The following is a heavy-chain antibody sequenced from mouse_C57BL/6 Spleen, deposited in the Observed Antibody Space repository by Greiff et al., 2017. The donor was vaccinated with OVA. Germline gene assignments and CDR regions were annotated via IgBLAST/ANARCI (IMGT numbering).Heavy chain of an antibody. CDR3: ARLTGTGYYFDY. V-gene: IGHV7-3*01. CDR1: GFTFTDYY. CDR2: IRNKANGYTT. Sequence: EVQLVESGGGLVQPGGSLSLSCAASGFTFTDYYMSWVRQPPGKALEWLGFIRNKANGYTTEYSASVKGRFTISRDNSQSILYLQMNALRAEDSVTYYCARLTGTGYYFDYWGQGTTLTVSS. D-gene: IGHD4-1*01. J-gene: IGHJ2*01.